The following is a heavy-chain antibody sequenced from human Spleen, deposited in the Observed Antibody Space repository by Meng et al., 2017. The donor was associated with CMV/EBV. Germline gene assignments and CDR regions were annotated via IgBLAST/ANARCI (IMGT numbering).Heavy chain of an antibody. CDR1: GGSFSGYY. Sequence: SETLSLTCAVYGGSFSGYYWSWIRQPPGKGLEWIGEINHSGSTNYNPSLKSRVTISVDTSKNQFSLKLSSVTAADTAVYYCARGGHDYSNRYYYYYYGMDVWGQGTTVTVSS. J-gene: IGHJ6*02. CDR3: ARGGHDYSNRYYYYYYGMDV. D-gene: IGHD4-11*01. V-gene: IGHV4-34*01. CDR2: INHSGST.